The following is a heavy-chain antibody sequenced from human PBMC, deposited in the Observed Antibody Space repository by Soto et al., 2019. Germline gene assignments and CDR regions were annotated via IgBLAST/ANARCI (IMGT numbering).Heavy chain of an antibody. J-gene: IGHJ5*02. D-gene: IGHD3-10*01. CDR1: GGSISSSNW. V-gene: IGHV4-4*02. Sequence: SETLSLTCADSGGSISSSNWWSWVRQPPGKGLEWIGEIYHSGSTNYDPSLKSRVTISVDKSKNQFSLKLSSVTAADTAVYYCARSAEVELWFGELLSPEYNWFGPWGQGTLVTVSS. CDR2: IYHSGST. CDR3: ARSAEVELWFGELLSPEYNWFGP.